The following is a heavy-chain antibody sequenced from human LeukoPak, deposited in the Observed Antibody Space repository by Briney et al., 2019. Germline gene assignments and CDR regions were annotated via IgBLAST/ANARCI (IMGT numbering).Heavy chain of an antibody. CDR1: GGTFSSYT. CDR2: IIPIFGTA. Sequence: ASVKVSCKASGGTFSSYTISWVRQAPGQGLEWMGGIIPIFGTANYAQKFQGRVTITTDESTSTAYMELSSLRSEDTAVYYCARDPYYYDSSGYFDYWGQGTLVTVSS. D-gene: IGHD3-22*01. CDR3: ARDPYYYDSSGYFDY. J-gene: IGHJ4*02. V-gene: IGHV1-69*05.